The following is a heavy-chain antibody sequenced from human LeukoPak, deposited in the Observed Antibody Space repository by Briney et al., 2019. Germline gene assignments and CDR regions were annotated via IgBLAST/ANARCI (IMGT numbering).Heavy chain of an antibody. CDR2: INPNSGGT. Sequence: ASVKVSCKASVYTFTGYYMHWVRQAPGQGLEWMGWINPNSGGTNYAQKFQGRVTMTRDTSISTAYMELSRLRSDNTAVYYCARDLQSQWLQSWADMDVWGKGTTVTVSS. V-gene: IGHV1-2*02. J-gene: IGHJ6*03. D-gene: IGHD5-24*01. CDR1: VYTFTGYY. CDR3: ARDLQSQWLQSWADMDV.